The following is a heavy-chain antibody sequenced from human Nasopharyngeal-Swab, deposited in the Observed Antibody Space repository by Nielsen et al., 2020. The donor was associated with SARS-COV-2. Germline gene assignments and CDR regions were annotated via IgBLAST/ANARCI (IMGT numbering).Heavy chain of an antibody. CDR2: IYYSGST. V-gene: IGHV4-31*03. D-gene: IGHD3-22*01. J-gene: IGHJ4*02. CDR1: GGSISSGGYY. Sequence: LRLSCTVSGGSISSGGYYWSWIRQHPGKGLEWSGYIYYSGSTYYNPSLKSRVTISVDTSKNQFSLKLSSVTAADTAVYYCARAPIVVVITAFDYWGQGTLVTVSS. CDR3: ARAPIVVVITAFDY.